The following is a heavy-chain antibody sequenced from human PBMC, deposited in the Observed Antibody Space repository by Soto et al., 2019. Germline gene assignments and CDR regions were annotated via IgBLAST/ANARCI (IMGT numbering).Heavy chain of an antibody. V-gene: IGHV4-34*01. CDR1: GGSFSGYY. Sequence: SETLSLTCAVYGGSFSGYYWSWIRQPPGKGLEWIGEINHSGSTNYNPSLKSRVTISVDTSKNQFSLKLSSVTAADTAVYYCARSAYSRTKKFGMDGWGQGTTVTVSS. D-gene: IGHD6-13*01. CDR2: INHSGST. CDR3: ARSAYSRTKKFGMDG. J-gene: IGHJ6*02.